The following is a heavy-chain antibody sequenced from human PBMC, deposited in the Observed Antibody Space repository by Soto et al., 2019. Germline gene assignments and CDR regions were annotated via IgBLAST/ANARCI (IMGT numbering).Heavy chain of an antibody. CDR2: IYYSGST. J-gene: IGHJ4*02. CDR3: ESYPIGYSSSDLFDQ. V-gene: IGHV4-39*01. CDR1: GGSISSSSYY. D-gene: IGHD6-6*01. Sequence: SENLSLTSTVSGGSISSSSYYWGWIRQPPGKGLEWIGSIYYSGSTYYNPSLKSRVTISVDTSKNQFSLKLSSVTAADTAVYFGESYPIGYSSSDLFDQWGQGTMVIVSS.